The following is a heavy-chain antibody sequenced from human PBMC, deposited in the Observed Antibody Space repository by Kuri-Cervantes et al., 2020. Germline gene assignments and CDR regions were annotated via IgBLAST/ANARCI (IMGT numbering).Heavy chain of an antibody. CDR1: GCSISSGGYY. D-gene: IGHD3-10*01. V-gene: IGHV4-31*03. J-gene: IGHJ4*02. Sequence: LRLSCTVSGCSISSGGYYWSWIRQHPGKGLEWIGYIYYSGSTYYNPSLKSRVTISVDTSKNQFSLKLSSVTAADTAVYYCARDGSDGSGTGRPYYFDYWGQGTLVTVSS. CDR2: IYYSGST. CDR3: ARDGSDGSGTGRPYYFDY.